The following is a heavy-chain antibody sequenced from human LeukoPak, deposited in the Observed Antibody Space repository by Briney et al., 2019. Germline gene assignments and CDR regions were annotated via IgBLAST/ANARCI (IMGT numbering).Heavy chain of an antibody. J-gene: IGHJ6*03. V-gene: IGHV1-2*02. CDR2: INPNSGGT. CDR1: GYTFTGYY. D-gene: IGHD3-10*02. Sequence: ASVKVSCKASGYTFTGYYMHWVRQAPGQGLEWMGWINPNSGGTNYAQKFQGRVTMTRDTSISTAYMGLMRLRSDDTAVYDCAGVTYYVWGGRITYYYYYYMDVWGKGTTVTVSS. CDR3: AGVTYYVWGGRITYYYYYYMDV.